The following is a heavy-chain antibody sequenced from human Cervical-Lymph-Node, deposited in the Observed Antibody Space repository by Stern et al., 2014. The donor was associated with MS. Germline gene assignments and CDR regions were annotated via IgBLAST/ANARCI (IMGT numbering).Heavy chain of an antibody. V-gene: IGHV1-69*01. CDR1: GGTISNYI. CDR2: ILPMFGMA. D-gene: IGHD3-16*02. J-gene: IGHJ4*02. CDR3: ARATSDYIWGTYRFLDS. Sequence: QVQPGQSGAEVKKPGSSVKVSCKASGGTISNYIIGWVLQAPGQGLEWMGGILPMFGMANYAEKFQDRVTIPADESTSTAYMDLSSLRSEDTAVYYCARATSDYIWGTYRFLDSWGQGTLVIVSS.